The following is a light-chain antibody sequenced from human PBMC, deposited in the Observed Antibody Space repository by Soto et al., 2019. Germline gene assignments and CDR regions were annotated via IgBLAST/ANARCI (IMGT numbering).Light chain of an antibody. CDR2: QDS. CDR3: QASDV. CDR1: KLGDKY. V-gene: IGLV3-1*01. Sequence: SSELTQPPSVSVSPGQTASITCSGDKLGDKYACWYQQKPGQSPVLVIYQDSKRPSGIPERFSGSNSGNTATLTISGTQAMDEADYYCQASDVFGTGTKVTVL. J-gene: IGLJ1*01.